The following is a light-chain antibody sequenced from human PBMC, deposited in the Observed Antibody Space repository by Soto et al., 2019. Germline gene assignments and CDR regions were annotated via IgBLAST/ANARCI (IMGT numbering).Light chain of an antibody. J-gene: IGKJ4*01. CDR3: QRSYSTPPLT. CDR2: AAS. Sequence: DIQMTQSPSSLSASVGDRVTITCRASQTISMYLNWYQQKPGKAPILLISAASSLESGVPSRFSGSRSGTEFTLTISSLQPEDCATYYCQRSYSTPPLTFGGGTKVEI. CDR1: QTISMY. V-gene: IGKV1-39*01.